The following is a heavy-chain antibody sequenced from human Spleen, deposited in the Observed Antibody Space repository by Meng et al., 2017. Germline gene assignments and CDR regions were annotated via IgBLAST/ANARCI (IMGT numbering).Heavy chain of an antibody. CDR1: GGSIRSTSNY. CDR3: ARHGFRGSGSYYDY. V-gene: IGHV4-39*01. D-gene: IGHD3-10*01. J-gene: IGHJ4*02. Sequence: QVQLQESGPGLVKPSETLSLTCTVSGGSIRSTSNYWDWVRQPPGTRLEWIGSIYYSGATYYNPSLKSRVTISVDTSESQVSLRLSSVTAADTAVYYCARHGFRGSGSYYDYWGQGTLVTVSS. CDR2: IYYSGAT.